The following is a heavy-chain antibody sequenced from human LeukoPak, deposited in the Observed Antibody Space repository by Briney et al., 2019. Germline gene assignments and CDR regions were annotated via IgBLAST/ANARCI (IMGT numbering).Heavy chain of an antibody. J-gene: IGHJ4*02. CDR2: ISSSSSYI. CDR1: GFTFSSYS. CDR3: ARGRYDFWSGYSPPFDY. D-gene: IGHD3-3*01. Sequence: GGSLRVSCAASGFTFSSYSMNWVRQAPGKGLEWVSSISSSSSYIYYADSVKGRFTVSRDNARNSLYLQMNSLRAEDTAVYYCARGRYDFWSGYSPPFDYWGQGTLVTVSS. V-gene: IGHV3-21*01.